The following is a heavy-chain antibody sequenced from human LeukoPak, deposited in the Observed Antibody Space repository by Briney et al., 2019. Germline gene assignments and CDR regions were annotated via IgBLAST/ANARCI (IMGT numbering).Heavy chain of an antibody. CDR3: AKKLLFRYFDY. J-gene: IGHJ4*02. D-gene: IGHD2-21*01. V-gene: IGHV3-23*01. CDR1: GFIFNNYA. Sequence: GRSLRLSCAGSGFIFNNYAMHWVRQPPGKGLEWVSGISGSGDDTYYADSVKGRFTISRDNSKNTLYLQMNSLRAEDTAVYYCAKKLLFRYFDYWGQGTLVTVSS. CDR2: ISGSGDDT.